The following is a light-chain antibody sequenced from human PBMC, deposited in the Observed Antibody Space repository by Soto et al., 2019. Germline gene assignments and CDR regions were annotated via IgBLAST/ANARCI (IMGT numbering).Light chain of an antibody. CDR3: TSYTAKNTLV. J-gene: IGLJ1*01. CDR2: DVN. V-gene: IGLV2-14*01. Sequence: QSVLTQPASVSGSLGHSITISCSGPTSDIHDFNSISWYRHHPGKAPRLVVYDVNKRPSGISPRFSGSKSGLTASLTISGLQGEDEADYFCTSYTAKNTLVFGTGTKVTV. CDR1: TSDIHDFNS.